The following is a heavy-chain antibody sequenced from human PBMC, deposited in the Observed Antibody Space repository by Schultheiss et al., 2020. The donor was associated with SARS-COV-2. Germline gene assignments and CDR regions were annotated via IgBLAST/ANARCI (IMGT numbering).Heavy chain of an antibody. J-gene: IGHJ6*02. CDR2: IYYSGST. V-gene: IGHV4-61*08. CDR3: ARDKDSSGYYSYYYYYYGMDV. CDR1: GGSISSGGYY. Sequence: SETLSLTCTVSGGSISSGGYYWSWIRQHPGKGLEWIGYIYYSGSTNYNPSLKSRVTISVDTSKNQFSLKLSSVTAADTAVYYCARDKDSSGYYSYYYYYYGMDVWGQGTTVTVSS. D-gene: IGHD3-22*01.